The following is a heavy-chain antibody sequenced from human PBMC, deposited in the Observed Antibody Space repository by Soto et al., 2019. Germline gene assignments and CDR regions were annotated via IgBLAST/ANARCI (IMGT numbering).Heavy chain of an antibody. D-gene: IGHD3-22*01. CDR3: ARVPTYYYDSSDYRSYYYYYGMDV. J-gene: IGHJ6*02. Sequence: EVQLVESGGGLVQPGGSLTLSCAASGFTFSDHYMDWVREAPGKGLVWVGRTRNKANSYTTEYAASVKGRFTISRDDSKNSLYLQMNSLKTEDTAVYYCARVPTYYYDSSDYRSYYYYYGMDVWGQGTTVTVSS. CDR1: GFTFSDHY. V-gene: IGHV3-72*01. CDR2: TRNKANSYTT.